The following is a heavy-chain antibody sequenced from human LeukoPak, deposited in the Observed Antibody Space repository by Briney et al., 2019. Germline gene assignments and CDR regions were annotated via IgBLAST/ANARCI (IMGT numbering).Heavy chain of an antibody. CDR3: ATSSSNGVPLFDY. CDR2: IRNKVNSYTT. J-gene: IGHJ4*02. V-gene: IGHV3-72*01. D-gene: IGHD6-13*01. CDR1: GFTSSDHY. Sequence: GGSLRLSCVVSGFTSSDHYIDWARQAPGKGLEWVGRIRNKVNSYTTEYAASVKGRFTISRDDSKNSLWLQMNSLKTEDSAVYYCATSSSNGVPLFDYWGQGTLVTVSS.